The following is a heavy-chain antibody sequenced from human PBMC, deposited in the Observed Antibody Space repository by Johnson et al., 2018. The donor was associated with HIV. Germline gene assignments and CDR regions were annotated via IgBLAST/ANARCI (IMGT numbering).Heavy chain of an antibody. CDR1: GFTFSSYA. D-gene: IGHD2-15*01. CDR3: TRGWSAFDS. CDR2: ISYDGSNK. J-gene: IGHJ3*02. Sequence: QVQLVESGGGVVQPGGSLRLSCAASGFTFSSYAMHWVRQAPGKGLEWVAVISYDGSNKYYTDSVKGRFTISRDNSKNTLNLQMNSLRAEDTAVYYCTRGWSAFDSWGQGTMVTVSS. V-gene: IGHV3-30*04.